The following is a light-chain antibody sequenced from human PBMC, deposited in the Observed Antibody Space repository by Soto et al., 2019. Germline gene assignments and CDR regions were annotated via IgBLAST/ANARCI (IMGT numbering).Light chain of an antibody. J-gene: IGKJ1*01. CDR2: DAS. CDR1: QSVGSY. CDR3: QQRSNWPPTWT. Sequence: EIVLTQSPATLSLSLGERATLSCRASQSVGSYLTWYQHKPGQPPRLLIYDASNRATGIPARFSGSGSGTDFTLTISSLEPEDFAVYYCQQRSNWPPTWTFGQGTKVEIK. V-gene: IGKV3-11*01.